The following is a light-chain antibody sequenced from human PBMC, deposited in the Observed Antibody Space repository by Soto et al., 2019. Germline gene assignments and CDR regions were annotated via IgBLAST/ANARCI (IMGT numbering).Light chain of an antibody. V-gene: IGKV3-20*01. Sequence: EIVLTQSPGTLSLSPGERATLSCRASQSVSSSYLAWYQQKPGQAPRLLIYGASSRATGIPDRFSGSGSGTDFTLTISRREPEDFAVYYCQQYGSSPLTFGQVTKVEIK. CDR2: GAS. CDR1: QSVSSSY. J-gene: IGKJ1*01. CDR3: QQYGSSPLT.